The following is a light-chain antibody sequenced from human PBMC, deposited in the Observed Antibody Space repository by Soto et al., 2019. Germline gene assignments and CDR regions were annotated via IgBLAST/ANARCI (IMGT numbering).Light chain of an antibody. CDR3: QQYGSSAPIT. V-gene: IGKV3-20*01. J-gene: IGKJ5*01. CDR1: QSCTKNN. CDR2: GAS. Sequence: EIVMTQSPGTLSLSPGERATLSCRASQSCTKNNLNWYQQKPGQAPRLLIYGASIRATGIPDRFSGSGSETDFTLTISRLEPEDFALYYCQQYGSSAPITFGQGTRLEIK.